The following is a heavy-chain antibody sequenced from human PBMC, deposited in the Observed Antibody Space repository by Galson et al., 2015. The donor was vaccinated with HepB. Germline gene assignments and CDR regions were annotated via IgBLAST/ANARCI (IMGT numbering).Heavy chain of an antibody. Sequence: SLRLSCAASGFTFSSYAMHWVRQAPGKGLEYVSAISSNGGSTYYADSVKGRFTISRDNSKNTLYLQMSSLRAEDTAVYYCVKGTYILTGYYGMDVWGQGTTVTVSS. CDR3: VKGTYILTGYYGMDV. J-gene: IGHJ6*02. CDR1: GFTFSSYA. CDR2: ISSNGGST. D-gene: IGHD3-9*01. V-gene: IGHV3-64D*06.